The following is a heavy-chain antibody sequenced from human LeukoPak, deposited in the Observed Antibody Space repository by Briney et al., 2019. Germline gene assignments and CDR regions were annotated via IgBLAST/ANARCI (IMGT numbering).Heavy chain of an antibody. CDR3: ARGAMVRGVPFDP. CDR1: GGSISNYY. J-gene: IGHJ5*02. Sequence: SETLSLTCTVSGGSISNYYWSWIRQPAGKGLEWIGRIYSSGDTNHNPSLKSRVTMSVDTSKNQFSLKLSTVTAADTAVYYCARGAMVRGVPFDPWGQGTLVTVSS. V-gene: IGHV4-4*07. D-gene: IGHD3-10*01. CDR2: IYSSGDT.